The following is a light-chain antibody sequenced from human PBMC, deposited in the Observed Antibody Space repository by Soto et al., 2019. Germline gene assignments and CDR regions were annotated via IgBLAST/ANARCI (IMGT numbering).Light chain of an antibody. CDR1: QSVSSSY. CDR2: GAT. CDR3: QQYGSF. J-gene: IGKJ4*01. Sequence: EIVLTQSTGTLSLSPGERATLSCRASQSVSSSYLAWYQQKPGQAPRLLIYGATSRATGIPDRFSGRGSGTDFTLTISRLEPEDFAVYYCQQYGSFFGGGIKVEIK. V-gene: IGKV3-20*01.